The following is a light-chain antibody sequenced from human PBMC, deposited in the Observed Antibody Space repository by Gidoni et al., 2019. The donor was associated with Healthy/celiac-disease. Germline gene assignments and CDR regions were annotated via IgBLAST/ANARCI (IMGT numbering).Light chain of an antibody. CDR2: KAS. CDR3: QQYNSYST. J-gene: IGKJ3*01. CDR1: QSISSW. Sequence: DIQMTQSPSTLSASVGDRVTITCRASQSISSWLAWYQQKPGKAPKLLIYKASSLESGVPSRVSGSGSGTEFTLTISSLQPDDFATYYCQQYNSYSTFGPGTKVEIK. V-gene: IGKV1-5*03.